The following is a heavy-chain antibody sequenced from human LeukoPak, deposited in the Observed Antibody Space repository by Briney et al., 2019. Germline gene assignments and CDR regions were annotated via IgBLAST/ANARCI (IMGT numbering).Heavy chain of an antibody. CDR2: ISYDGSNK. Sequence: GGSLRLSCAASGFTFSSYAMHWVRQAPGEGLEWVAVISYDGSNKYYADSVKGRFTISRDNSKNTLYLQMNSLRAEDTAVYYCARDHRGVRDYFDYWGQGTLVTVSS. CDR1: GFTFSSYA. V-gene: IGHV3-30-3*01. CDR3: ARDHRGVRDYFDY. J-gene: IGHJ4*02. D-gene: IGHD3-10*01.